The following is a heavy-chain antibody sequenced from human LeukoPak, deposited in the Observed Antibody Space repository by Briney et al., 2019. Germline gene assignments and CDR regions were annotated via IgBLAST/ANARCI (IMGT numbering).Heavy chain of an antibody. D-gene: IGHD5-12*01. Sequence: GGSLRLSCAASGFTFSSYAMHWVRQAPGKGLEWVSYISESGNIINYADFVEGRFTISRDNAKNSLYLQMNSLRAEDTAVYYCARGRVATSGRFDPWGQGTLVTVSS. CDR1: GFTFSSYA. CDR2: ISESGNII. J-gene: IGHJ5*02. CDR3: ARGRVATSGRFDP. V-gene: IGHV3-48*04.